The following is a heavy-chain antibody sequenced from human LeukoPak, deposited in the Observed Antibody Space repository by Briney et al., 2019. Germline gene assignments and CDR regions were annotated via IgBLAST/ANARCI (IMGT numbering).Heavy chain of an antibody. V-gene: IGHV1-18*01. CDR3: ARDPGRGYDFPGVDY. J-gene: IGHJ4*02. Sequence: ASEKVSCKASGYTFTSYGISWVRQAPGQGLEWMGWISAYNGNTNYAQKLQGRVTMTTDTSTSTAYMELRSLRSDDTAVYYCARDPGRGYDFPGVDYWGQGTLVTVSS. CDR1: GYTFTSYG. D-gene: IGHD5-12*01. CDR2: ISAYNGNT.